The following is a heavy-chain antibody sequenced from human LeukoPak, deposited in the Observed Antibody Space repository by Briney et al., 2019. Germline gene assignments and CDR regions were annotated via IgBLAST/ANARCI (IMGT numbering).Heavy chain of an antibody. CDR3: ARNPAKVFPAVY. D-gene: IGHD2-2*01. Sequence: PGGSLRLSCAASGFRFSDYSMNWVRQAPGKGLEWISYIGISSGNTNYADSVKGRFTISGDKAKNSLYLQMNSLRVEDTAVYYCARNPAKVFPAVYWGQGTLVTVSS. V-gene: IGHV3-48*01. CDR2: IGISSGNT. J-gene: IGHJ4*02. CDR1: GFRFSDYS.